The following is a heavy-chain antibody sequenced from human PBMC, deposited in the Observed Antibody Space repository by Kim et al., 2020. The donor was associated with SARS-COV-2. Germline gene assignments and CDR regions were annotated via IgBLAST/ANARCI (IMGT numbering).Heavy chain of an antibody. CDR2: INPDHGTT. CDR3: ARGGYTYGDD. CDR1: GYTFTSFY. V-gene: IGHV1-46*01. D-gene: IGHD5-18*01. Sequence: ASVKVSCKASGYTFTSFYIHWVRQAPGQGLEWMGIINPDHGTTSYAQNFQGRVTMTRDTSTSTVYMELSSLRSDDKAMYYCARGGYTYGDDWGQGTLVTVSS. J-gene: IGHJ4*02.